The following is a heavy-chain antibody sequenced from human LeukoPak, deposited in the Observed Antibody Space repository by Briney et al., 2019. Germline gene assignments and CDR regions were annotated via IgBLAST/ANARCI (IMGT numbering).Heavy chain of an antibody. J-gene: IGHJ4*02. CDR1: GFTFSSYP. CDR3: ATCITIFGVVDY. D-gene: IGHD3-3*01. Sequence: GGSLRLSCAASGFTFSSYPMTRVRQAPGKGLEWVSAISGSGGSTYYADSVKGRFTISRDNSKNTLYLQMNSLRAEDTAVYYCATCITIFGVVDYWGQGTLVTVSS. CDR2: ISGSGGST. V-gene: IGHV3-23*01.